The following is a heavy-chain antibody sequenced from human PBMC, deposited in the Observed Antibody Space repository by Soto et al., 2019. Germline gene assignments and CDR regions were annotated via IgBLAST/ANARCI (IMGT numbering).Heavy chain of an antibody. J-gene: IGHJ4*02. CDR2: IYYSGST. D-gene: IGHD4-17*01. V-gene: IGHV4-59*01. CDR1: GGSISSYY. CDR3: ARGDPTTVVTLVDY. Sequence: QVQLQESGPGLVKPSETLSLTCTVSGGSISSYYWSWIRQPPGKGLEWIGYIYYSGSTNYNPSLKGRVTISVDTSKNQFSLKLSSVTAADTAVYYCARGDPTTVVTLVDYWGQGTLVTVSS.